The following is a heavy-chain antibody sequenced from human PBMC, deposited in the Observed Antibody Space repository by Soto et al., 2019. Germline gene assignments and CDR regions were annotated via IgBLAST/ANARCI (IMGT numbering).Heavy chain of an antibody. CDR1: GGSISSGDYY. CDR2: IYYSGST. D-gene: IGHD4-17*01. J-gene: IGHJ4*02. V-gene: IGHV4-61*08. Sequence: SETLSLTCTVSGGSISSGDYYWSWIRQPPGKGLEWIGYIYYSGSTDYNPSLESRATISVDHSKNQFSLTLRSVTAADTAVYYCARDYGDYSFFFDYWGQGALVTVSS. CDR3: ARDYGDYSFFFDY.